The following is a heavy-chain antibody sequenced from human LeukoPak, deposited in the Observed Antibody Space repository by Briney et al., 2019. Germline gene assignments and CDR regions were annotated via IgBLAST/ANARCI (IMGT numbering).Heavy chain of an antibody. CDR1: GFTFDDYA. CDR3: AKDRASYGGGWDY. J-gene: IGHJ4*02. V-gene: IGHV3-9*03. CDR2: ISWNSGSI. D-gene: IGHD5-18*01. Sequence: GRSLRLSCAASGFTFDDYAMHWVRQAPGKGLEWVSGISWNSGSIGYADSVKGRFTISRDNAKNSLYLQMNSLRAEDMALYYCAKDRASYGGGWDYWGQGTLVTVSS.